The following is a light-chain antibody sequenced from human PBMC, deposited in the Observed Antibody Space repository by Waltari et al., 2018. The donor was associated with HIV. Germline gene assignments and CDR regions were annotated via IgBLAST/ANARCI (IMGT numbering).Light chain of an antibody. CDR3: AAWNDNLSGVV. V-gene: IGLV1-47*01. J-gene: IGLJ2*01. Sequence: QSVLSQPPSASGTHGQRVTIPCSGRSSNLGRSYVYWYRQVPGTTPQLLIYRNNQRPSGVPDRFSGSKSGTSASLAISGLRSKDEAYYYCAAWNDNLSGVVFGGGTELTVL. CDR2: RNN. CDR1: SSNLGRSY.